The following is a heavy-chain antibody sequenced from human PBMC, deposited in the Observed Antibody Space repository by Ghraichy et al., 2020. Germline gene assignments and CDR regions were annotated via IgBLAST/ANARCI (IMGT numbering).Heavy chain of an antibody. J-gene: IGHJ3*02. CDR2: INSDGSST. CDR3: ARGGPTGAFDI. CDR1: GFTFSSYW. Sequence: GGSLRLSCAASGFTFSSYWMHWVRQAPGKGLVWVSRINSDGSSTNYADSVKGRFTASRDNAKNTLYLQMNSLRAEDTAVYYCARGGPTGAFDIWGQGTMVTVSS. V-gene: IGHV3-74*01. D-gene: IGHD4-17*01.